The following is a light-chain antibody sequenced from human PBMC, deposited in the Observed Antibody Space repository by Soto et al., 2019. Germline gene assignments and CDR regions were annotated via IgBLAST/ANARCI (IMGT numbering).Light chain of an antibody. CDR1: QSVSSSN. Sequence: EIVLTQSPGTLSLSPGERATLSCRASQSVSSSNLAWYQQKPGQPPRRLIYGASSRATGIPDRFSGSGSGTDFTLTISRLEPEDFAVYFCQQYGSSPLTFGGGTKVEIK. J-gene: IGKJ4*01. V-gene: IGKV3-20*01. CDR3: QQYGSSPLT. CDR2: GAS.